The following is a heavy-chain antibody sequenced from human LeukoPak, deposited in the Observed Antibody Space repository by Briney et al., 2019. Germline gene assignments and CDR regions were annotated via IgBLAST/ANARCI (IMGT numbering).Heavy chain of an antibody. CDR3: ARDPDGYKFFDY. J-gene: IGHJ4*02. CDR1: GGSISGSF. CDR2: VFDRGIT. Sequence: SETLSLTCTVSGGSISGSFWHWIRQPPGKGLEWMGYVFDRGITAYNPSLKRRVTMSLDTSKSQFSLNLSSVTAADTAVYFCARDPDGYKFFDYWGRGSPVTVSS. D-gene: IGHD5-24*01. V-gene: IGHV4-59*01.